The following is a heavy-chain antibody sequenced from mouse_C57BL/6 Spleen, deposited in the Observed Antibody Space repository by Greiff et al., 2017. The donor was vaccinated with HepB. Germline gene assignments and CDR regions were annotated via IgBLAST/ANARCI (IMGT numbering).Heavy chain of an antibody. D-gene: IGHD1-1*01. CDR3: ARRDYGNYFDY. CDR2: IYPGDGDT. V-gene: IGHV1-82*01. CDR1: GYAFSSSW. Sequence: VQLVESGPELVKPGASVKISCKASGYAFSSSWMNWVKQRPGKGLEWIGRIYPGDGDTNYNGKFKGKATLTADKSSSTAYMQLSSLTSEDSAVYFCARRDYGNYFDYWGQGTTRTVSS. J-gene: IGHJ2*01.